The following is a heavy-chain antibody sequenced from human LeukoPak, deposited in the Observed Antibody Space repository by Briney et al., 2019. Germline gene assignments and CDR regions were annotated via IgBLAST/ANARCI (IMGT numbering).Heavy chain of an antibody. CDR3: ARGPIGLWLYYGMDA. J-gene: IGHJ6*02. CDR1: GFTFGDHA. V-gene: IGHV3-49*04. Sequence: HPGGSLRLSCTASGFTFGDHAMSWARQAPGKGLEWVAFIRSKNYRGTAEYAASVRGRFTISRDASKSIAYLQMNSLETEDTAVYYCARGPIGLWLYYGMDAWGQGTTVTVSS. CDR2: IRSKNYRGTA. D-gene: IGHD3-10*01.